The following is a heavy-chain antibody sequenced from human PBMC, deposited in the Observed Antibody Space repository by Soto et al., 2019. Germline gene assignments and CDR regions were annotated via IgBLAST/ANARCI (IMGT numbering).Heavy chain of an antibody. D-gene: IGHD3-22*01. CDR2: IYPGDSDT. V-gene: IGHV5-51*01. CDR1: GYSFTTYW. Sequence: GESLKISCKGSGYSFTTYWIGWVRQVSGKGLEWMGIIYPGDSDTRYSPSFQGQVTISADKSISTAYLQWSSLKASDTAMYFCARGSSGISDYNWGQGALVTVSS. CDR3: ARGSSGISDYN. J-gene: IGHJ4*02.